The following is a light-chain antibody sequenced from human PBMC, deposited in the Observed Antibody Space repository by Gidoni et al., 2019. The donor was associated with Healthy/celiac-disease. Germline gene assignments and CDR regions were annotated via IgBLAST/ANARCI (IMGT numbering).Light chain of an antibody. Sequence: DIVMTQSPDSLAVSLGERATINCKSSQSVLYSSNNKNYLAWYQQKPGQPPKLLIYWASTRESGVPDRFSGSGSGTDFTLTISSLQAEDVAVYYCQQYYSTLVTFGQXTKVEIK. V-gene: IGKV4-1*01. CDR1: QSVLYSSNNKNY. J-gene: IGKJ1*01. CDR3: QQYYSTLVT. CDR2: WAS.